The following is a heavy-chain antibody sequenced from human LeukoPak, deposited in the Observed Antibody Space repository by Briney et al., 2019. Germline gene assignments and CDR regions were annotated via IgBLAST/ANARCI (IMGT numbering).Heavy chain of an antibody. CDR2: IYRGDSDT. CDR1: GYTSTTYW. Sequence: GESLKISFKASGYTSTTYWIGWVRQMPGRGLEWMGIIYRGDSDTRYSPSFQGQVTISVDKSISTAYLQWSSLKASDTAMYYCARNGNYLDAFNIWGQGTMVTVSS. CDR3: ARNGNYLDAFNI. D-gene: IGHD1-7*01. V-gene: IGHV5-51*01. J-gene: IGHJ3*02.